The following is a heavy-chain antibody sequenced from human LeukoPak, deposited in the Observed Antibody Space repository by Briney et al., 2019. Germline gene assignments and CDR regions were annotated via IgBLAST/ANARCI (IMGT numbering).Heavy chain of an antibody. D-gene: IGHD3-16*02. J-gene: IGHJ5*02. Sequence: SETLSLTCTVSGGSISSGGYYWSWIRQPPGKGLEWIGYIYHSGSTYYNPSLKSRVTISVDRSKNQFSLKLSSVTAADTAVYYCARQGRYPLGWFDPWGQGTLVTVSS. CDR2: IYHSGST. CDR1: GGSISSGGYY. V-gene: IGHV4-30-2*01. CDR3: ARQGRYPLGWFDP.